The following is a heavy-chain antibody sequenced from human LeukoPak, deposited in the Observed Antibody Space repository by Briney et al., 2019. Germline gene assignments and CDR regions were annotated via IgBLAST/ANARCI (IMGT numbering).Heavy chain of an antibody. J-gene: IGHJ4*02. V-gene: IGHV4-39*07. CDR1: GGSISSSSYY. CDR2: IYYSGST. D-gene: IGHD5-24*01. Sequence: SETLSLTCTASGGSISSSSYYWGWIRQPPGKGLEWIGSIYYSGSTYYNPSLKSRVTISVDTSKNQFSLKLSSVTAADTAVYYCARRKMATNRGFDYWGQGTLVTVSS. CDR3: ARRKMATNRGFDY.